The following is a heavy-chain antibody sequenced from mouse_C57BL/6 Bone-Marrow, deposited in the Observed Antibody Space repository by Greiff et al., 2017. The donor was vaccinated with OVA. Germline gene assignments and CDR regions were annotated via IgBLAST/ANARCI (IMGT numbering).Heavy chain of an antibody. CDR2: ISYDGSN. CDR3: AGLLRSSCFDY. J-gene: IGHJ2*01. D-gene: IGHD1-1*01. CDR1: GYSITSGYY. Sequence: ESGPGLVKPSQSLSLTCSVTGYSITSGYYWNWIRQFPGNKLEWMGYISYDGSNNYNPYLKNRISITRDTSKSQFFLKLNSVTTEDTAAYYCAGLLRSSCFDYWGQGTTLTVSS. V-gene: IGHV3-6*01.